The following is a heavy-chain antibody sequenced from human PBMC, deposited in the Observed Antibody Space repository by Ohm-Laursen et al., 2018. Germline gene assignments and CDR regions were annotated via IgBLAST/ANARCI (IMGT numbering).Heavy chain of an antibody. CDR3: ARIPPYGDYAKFDY. CDR2: IDWDNDK. CDR1: GFSLSTSGMC. D-gene: IGHD4-17*01. J-gene: IGHJ4*02. V-gene: IGHV2-70*11. Sequence: TQTLTLTCTFSGFSLSTSGMCVSWIRQPPGKALEWLARIDWDNDKYYSTSLKTRLTISKDTSKNQVVLTMTNMDPVDTATYYCARIPPYGDYAKFDYWGQGTLVTVSS.